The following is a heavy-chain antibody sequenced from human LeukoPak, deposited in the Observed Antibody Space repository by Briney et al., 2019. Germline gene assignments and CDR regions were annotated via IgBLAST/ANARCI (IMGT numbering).Heavy chain of an antibody. CDR2: INHSGST. V-gene: IGHV4-34*01. D-gene: IGHD3-22*01. Sequence: SETLSLTCAVYGGSFSGYYWSWIRQPPGKGLEWIGEINHSGSTNYNPPLKSRVTISVDTSKNQFSLKLSSVTAADTAVYYCARGRKRLSYYYDSSGHYSDYWGQGTLVTVSS. CDR1: GGSFSGYY. J-gene: IGHJ4*02. CDR3: ARGRKRLSYYYDSSGHYSDY.